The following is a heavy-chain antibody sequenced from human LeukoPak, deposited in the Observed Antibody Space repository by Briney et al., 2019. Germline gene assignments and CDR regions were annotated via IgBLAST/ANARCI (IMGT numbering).Heavy chain of an antibody. CDR1: GFIFSSYR. D-gene: IGHD2-8*01. J-gene: IGHJ4*02. CDR3: AKDRSCINDIGHYYYDY. V-gene: IGHV3-23*01. CDR2: ISGSGGST. Sequence: PGGSLRLSCAASGFIFSSYRMSWVRQAPGKGLEWVSTISGSGGSTYYADSVKGRFTISRDNSKNTVYLQMNSLRAEDTAVYYCAKDRSCINDIGHYYYDYWGQGTLVTVSS.